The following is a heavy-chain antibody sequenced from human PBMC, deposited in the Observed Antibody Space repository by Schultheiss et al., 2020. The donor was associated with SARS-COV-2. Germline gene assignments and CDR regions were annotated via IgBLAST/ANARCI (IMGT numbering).Heavy chain of an antibody. J-gene: IGHJ6*02. CDR2: ISAYNGNT. D-gene: IGHD1-26*01. CDR3: ARAGLIVGADYYYYGMDV. V-gene: IGHV1-18*01. Sequence: ASVKVSCKASGYTFTSYGISWVRQAHGQGLEWMGWISAYNGNTNYAQKLQGRVTMTTDTSKSTAYMELRGLRSDDTAVYYCARAGLIVGADYYYYGMDVWGQGPTVTVAS. CDR1: GYTFTSYG.